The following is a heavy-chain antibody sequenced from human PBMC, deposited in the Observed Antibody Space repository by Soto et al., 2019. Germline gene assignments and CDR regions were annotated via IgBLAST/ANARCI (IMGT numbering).Heavy chain of an antibody. CDR1: GGSICRSGYY. CDR3: GKVLVGATGYTDSGS. CDR2: IDYNGVT. V-gene: IGHV4-39*01. J-gene: IGHJ4*02. Sequence: SETLSLTCTVSGGSICRSGYYWGWIRQPPGRGLEWIGNIDYNGVTYSNPSLKSRVTISRDTSKNQFSLKLTSVTAADTALYYGGKVLVGATGYTDSGSWGPGTLVTVSS. D-gene: IGHD2-15*01.